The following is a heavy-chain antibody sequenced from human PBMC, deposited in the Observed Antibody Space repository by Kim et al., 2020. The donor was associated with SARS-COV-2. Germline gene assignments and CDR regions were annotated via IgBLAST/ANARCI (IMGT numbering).Heavy chain of an antibody. CDR3: ARDPEHYGSGEYGMDV. CDR1: GFTFSDYY. CDR2: ISSSGSTI. Sequence: GGSLRLSCAASGFTFSDYYMSWIRQAPGKGLEWVSYISSSGSTIYYADSVKGRFTISRDNAKNSLYLQMNSLRAEDTAVYYCARDPEHYGSGEYGMDVWGQGTTVTVSS. V-gene: IGHV3-11*01. J-gene: IGHJ6*02. D-gene: IGHD3-10*01.